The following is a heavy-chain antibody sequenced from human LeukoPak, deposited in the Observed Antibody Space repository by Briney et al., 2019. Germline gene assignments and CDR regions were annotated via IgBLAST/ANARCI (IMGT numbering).Heavy chain of an antibody. J-gene: IGHJ4*02. Sequence: GGSLRLSCAASGFTFSNYGMHWVRQAPGKGLEWVAAISYDGINKYYANSVKGRFTISRDNAKNSLYLQMNSLRAEDTAVYYCARPPHSSGWYRIPRDPHFDYWGQGTLVTVSS. CDR1: GFTFSNYG. CDR2: ISYDGINK. V-gene: IGHV3-30*03. D-gene: IGHD6-19*01. CDR3: ARPPHSSGWYRIPRDPHFDY.